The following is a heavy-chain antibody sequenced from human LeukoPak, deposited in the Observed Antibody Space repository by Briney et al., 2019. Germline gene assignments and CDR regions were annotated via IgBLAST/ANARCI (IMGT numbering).Heavy chain of an antibody. CDR3: AKTESSSYSYTYFNY. J-gene: IGHJ4*02. Sequence: GGSLRLSCVASGFTFSTYAMSWVRQAPGKGLEWVSSISGSGGSTYYADSVKGRLTMSRDNSKNTLYLQMNSLRAEDTAVYYCAKTESSSYSYTYFNYWGQGTLVTVSS. D-gene: IGHD3-22*01. CDR2: ISGSGGST. V-gene: IGHV3-23*01. CDR1: GFTFSTYA.